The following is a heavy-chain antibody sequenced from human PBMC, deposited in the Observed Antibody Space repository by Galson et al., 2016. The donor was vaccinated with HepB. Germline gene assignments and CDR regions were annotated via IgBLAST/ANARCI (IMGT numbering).Heavy chain of an antibody. CDR1: GFTFKTYA. J-gene: IGHJ4*02. CDR3: ARGDPWYSSGWGPDY. V-gene: IGHV3-33*01. D-gene: IGHD6-19*01. Sequence: SLRLSCAASGFTFKTYAMHWVRQAPGKGLDWVAVIWHDGSKKYFADSTKGRFTVSRGDSKNTLYLQMNSLSVEDTAVYYCARGDPWYSSGWGPDYWGQGTLVAVSS. CDR2: IWHDGSKK.